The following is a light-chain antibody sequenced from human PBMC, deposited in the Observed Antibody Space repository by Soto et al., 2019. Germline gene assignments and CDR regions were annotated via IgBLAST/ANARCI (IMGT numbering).Light chain of an antibody. CDR1: QTVSSN. Sequence: EIVMTQSPATLSVSPGERATLSCRASQTVSSNLAWYQQKPGQAPRLLIYAASTRATGIPARFSSSGSGTEFTLTISSLHSEDFAVYYCQKYNNWPRLFGQGTRLEIK. V-gene: IGKV3-15*01. J-gene: IGKJ5*01. CDR2: AAS. CDR3: QKYNNWPRL.